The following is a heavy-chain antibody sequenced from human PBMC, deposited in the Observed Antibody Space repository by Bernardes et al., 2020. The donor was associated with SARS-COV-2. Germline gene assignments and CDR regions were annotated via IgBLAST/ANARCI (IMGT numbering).Heavy chain of an antibody. CDR3: ARRMRWFDP. Sequence: ETLSLTCTVSGDPISSSHYYWAWIRQPPGWGLEWIGSIYYSGNTYYNASLKSRVTISVDTSKNQFSLKLSSVTAADTAVYYCARRMRWFDPWGQGTLVTVSS. J-gene: IGHJ5*02. CDR2: IYYSGNT. V-gene: IGHV4-39*01. CDR1: GDPISSSHYY.